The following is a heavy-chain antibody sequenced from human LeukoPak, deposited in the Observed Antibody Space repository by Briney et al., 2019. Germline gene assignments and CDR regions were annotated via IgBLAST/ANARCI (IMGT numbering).Heavy chain of an antibody. D-gene: IGHD2-15*01. V-gene: IGHV4-39*07. Sequence: PSETLSLTCTVSGGSIGSSTYYWAWIRQPPGKGLEWIGTIYYRGTTYYNPSLKSRVTISVDTSKNQFSLRLSSVTAADTAVYYCARDFSGFCDGDSCRKYFFDYWGQGTLVTVSS. CDR2: IYYRGTT. CDR3: ARDFSGFCDGDSCRKYFFDY. CDR1: GGSIGSSTYY. J-gene: IGHJ4*02.